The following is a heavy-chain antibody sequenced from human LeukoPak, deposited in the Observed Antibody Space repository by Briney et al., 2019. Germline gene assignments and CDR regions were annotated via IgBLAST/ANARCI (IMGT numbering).Heavy chain of an antibody. Sequence: SVKVSCKASGGTFSSYAISWVRQAPGQGLEWMGGIIPIFGTTNYAQKFQGRVTITADESTSTGYMELRNLRSEDTAVYYCARPELAGGDYGLDYWGQGTLVTVS. D-gene: IGHD4-17*01. V-gene: IGHV1-69*13. J-gene: IGHJ4*02. CDR2: IIPIFGTT. CDR1: GGTFSSYA. CDR3: ARPELAGGDYGLDY.